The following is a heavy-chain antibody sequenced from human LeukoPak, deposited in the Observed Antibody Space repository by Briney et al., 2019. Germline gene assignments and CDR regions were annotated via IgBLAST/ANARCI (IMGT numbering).Heavy chain of an antibody. D-gene: IGHD5-18*01. CDR2: IWYDGSNK. J-gene: IGHJ4*02. V-gene: IGHV3-33*06. Sequence: GGSLRLSCAASGFTFSSYGMHWVRQAPGKGLEWVAVIWYDGSNKYYADSVKGRFTISRDNSKNTLYLQMNSLRAEDTAVYYCAKNGGYSYGYPLDYWGQGTLVTVSS. CDR3: AKNGGYSYGYPLDY. CDR1: GFTFSSYG.